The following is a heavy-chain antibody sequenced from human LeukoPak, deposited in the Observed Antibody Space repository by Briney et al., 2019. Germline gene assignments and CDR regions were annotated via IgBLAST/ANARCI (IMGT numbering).Heavy chain of an antibody. Sequence: ASVKVSCKASGYTFTGYYIHWVRQAPGQGLQWMGWINPNSGDTISAQKLHGRATLTTDTSITTAYMELSSLTSDDTAVYFCARAGPLYTGAYLAYWGQGTLVTVSS. V-gene: IGHV1-2*02. D-gene: IGHD7-27*01. CDR2: INPNSGDT. CDR1: GYTFTGYY. CDR3: ARAGPLYTGAYLAY. J-gene: IGHJ4*02.